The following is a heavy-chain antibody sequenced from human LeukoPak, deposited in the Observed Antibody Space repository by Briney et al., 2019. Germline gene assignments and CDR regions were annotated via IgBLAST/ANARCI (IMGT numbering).Heavy chain of an antibody. Sequence: ASVKVSCKASGDTFSNYDVTWVRQAPGQGLEWMGRIIPVFDTAKYAQNFHGRVTMTTDESSSTAYMELYSLRSEDTAVYYCALSGENQLVYFDFWGQGTLVTVSS. CDR3: ALSGENQLVYFDF. J-gene: IGHJ4*02. CDR1: GDTFSNYD. CDR2: IIPVFDTA. V-gene: IGHV1-69*05. D-gene: IGHD2-2*02.